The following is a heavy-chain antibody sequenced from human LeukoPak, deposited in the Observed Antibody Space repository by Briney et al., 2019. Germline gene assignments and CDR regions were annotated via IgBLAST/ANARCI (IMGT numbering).Heavy chain of an antibody. CDR2: INHSGST. J-gene: IGHJ4*02. V-gene: IGHV4-34*01. Sequence: SETLSLTCAVYGGSFSGYYWSWIRQPPGKRLEWIGEINHSGSTNYNPSLKSRVTISVDTSKNQFSLKLSSVTAADTAVYYCARRADSSSLVYWGQGTLVTVSS. CDR1: GGSFSGYY. CDR3: ARRADSSSLVY. D-gene: IGHD6-13*01.